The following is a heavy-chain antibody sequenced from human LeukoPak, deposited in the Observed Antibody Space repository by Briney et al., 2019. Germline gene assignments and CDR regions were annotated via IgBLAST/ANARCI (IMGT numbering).Heavy chain of an antibody. CDR3: ARPHCSSTSCYFDY. CDR2: ISYDGNNK. CDR1: GFTFSSYA. D-gene: IGHD2-2*01. Sequence: GGSLRLSCTASGFTFSSYAMHWVRQAPGKGLEWVAVISYDGNNKYYADSVKGRFSISRDNSKNTLYQQKNSLRAEDTAVYYCARPHCSSTSCYFDYWGQGTLVTVSS. J-gene: IGHJ4*02. V-gene: IGHV3-30*04.